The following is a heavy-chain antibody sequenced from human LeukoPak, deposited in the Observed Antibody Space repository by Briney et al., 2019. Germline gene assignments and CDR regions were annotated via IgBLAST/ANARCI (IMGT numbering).Heavy chain of an antibody. V-gene: IGHV3-48*04. Sequence: GGSLRLSCAASGFTFSSCGMNWVRQAPGKGLEWVSGISGSGGITHYADSVKGRFTISRDNAKNSLYLQMNSLRAEDTAVYYCARDKGVGELINWFDPWGQGTLGTVSS. CDR2: ISGSGGIT. CDR1: GFTFSSCG. CDR3: ARDKGVGELINWFDP. D-gene: IGHD3-10*01. J-gene: IGHJ5*02.